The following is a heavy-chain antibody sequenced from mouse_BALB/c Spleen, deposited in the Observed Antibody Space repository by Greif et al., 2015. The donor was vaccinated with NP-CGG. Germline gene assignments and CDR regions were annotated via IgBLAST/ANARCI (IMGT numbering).Heavy chain of an antibody. J-gene: IGHJ4*01. V-gene: IGHV1S81*02. CDR2: INPSNGRT. D-gene: IGHD2-1*01. Sequence: QVQLQQSGAELVKPGASVKLSCKASGYTFTSYWMHWVKQRPGQGLEWIGEINPSNGRTNYNEKFKSKATLTVDKSSSTAYMQLSSLTSEDSAVYYCARSHYGNYASAMDYWGQGTSVTVSS. CDR3: ARSHYGNYASAMDY. CDR1: GYTFTSYW.